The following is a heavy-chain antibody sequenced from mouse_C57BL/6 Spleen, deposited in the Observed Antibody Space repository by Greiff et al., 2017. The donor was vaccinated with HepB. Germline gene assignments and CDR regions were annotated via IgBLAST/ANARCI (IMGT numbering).Heavy chain of an antibody. Sequence: QVQLQQPGTELVKPGASVKLSCKASGYTFTSYWMHWVKQRPGQGLEWIGNINPSNGGTNYNEKFKSKATLTVDKSSSTAYMQLSSLTSEASAVYYCARSSYYGSSYGWYFDVWGTGTTVTVSS. D-gene: IGHD1-1*01. CDR1: GYTFTSYW. V-gene: IGHV1-53*01. J-gene: IGHJ1*03. CDR3: ARSSYYGSSYGWYFDV. CDR2: INPSNGGT.